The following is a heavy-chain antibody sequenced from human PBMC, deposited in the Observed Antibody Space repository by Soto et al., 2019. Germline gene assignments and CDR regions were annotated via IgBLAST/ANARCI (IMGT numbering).Heavy chain of an antibody. CDR2: IIPIFGTA. CDR1: GGTFSSYA. J-gene: IGHJ6*02. V-gene: IGHV1-69*13. D-gene: IGHD3-3*01. CDR3: ARNDYDFWSGYYPNYYYYGMDV. Sequence: ASVKVSCKASGGTFSSYAISWVRQAPGQGLEWMGGIIPIFGTANYAQKFQGRVTITADESTSTAYMELSSLRSEDTAVYYCARNDYDFWSGYYPNYYYYGMDVWGQGTTVTVSS.